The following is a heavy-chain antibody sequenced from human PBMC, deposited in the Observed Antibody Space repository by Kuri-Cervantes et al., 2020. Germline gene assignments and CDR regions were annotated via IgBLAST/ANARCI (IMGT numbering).Heavy chain of an antibody. CDR2: INSDGSST. Sequence: ETLSLTCAASGFTFSSYWMHWVRQAPGKGLVWVSRINSDGSSTSYADSVKGRFTISRDNAKNTLHLQMNSLRAEDTAVYYCATDSKSTTATRDAFDIWGQGTMVTVSS. CDR1: GFTFSSYW. D-gene: IGHD4-17*01. CDR3: ATDSKSTTATRDAFDI. V-gene: IGHV3-74*01. J-gene: IGHJ3*02.